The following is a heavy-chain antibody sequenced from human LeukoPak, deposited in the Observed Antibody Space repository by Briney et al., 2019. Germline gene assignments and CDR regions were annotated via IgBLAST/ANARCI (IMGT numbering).Heavy chain of an antibody. CDR2: IWHDGSHK. V-gene: IGHV3-33*01. CDR3: AREIFGSGSYSDF. J-gene: IGHJ4*02. D-gene: IGHD3-10*01. CDR1: GFSFDTYA. Sequence: GRSLRLSCAASGFSFDTYAMHWVRQAPGQGLEWVALIWHDGSHKFYSNSVRGQFTISRDNSKNTVYLQVNNLRPDDTAVYYCAREIFGSGSYSDFWGQGTLVTVSS.